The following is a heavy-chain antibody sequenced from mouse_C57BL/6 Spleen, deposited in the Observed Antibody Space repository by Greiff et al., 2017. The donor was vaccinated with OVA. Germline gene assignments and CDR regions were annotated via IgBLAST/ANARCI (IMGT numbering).Heavy chain of an antibody. D-gene: IGHD2-4*01. CDR3: ARYYYDVGDYAMDY. CDR2: INPDTGGT. Sequence: DVQLQESGPELVKPGASVKLPCKASGYTFTDYNMDWVKQSPGKSLEWIGAINPDTGGTIYNQKFKGKATLTVDKSSSTAYMELRSLTSEDSAVYYCARYYYDVGDYAMDYWGQGPSVTVAS. CDR1: GYTFTDYN. J-gene: IGHJ4*01. V-gene: IGHV1-18*01.